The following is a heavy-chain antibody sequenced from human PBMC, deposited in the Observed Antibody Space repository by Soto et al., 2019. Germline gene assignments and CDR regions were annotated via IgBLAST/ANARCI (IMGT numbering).Heavy chain of an antibody. J-gene: IGHJ4*02. CDR3: CARGGXYGDY. Sequence: QVQLQESGPGLVKPSQTLSLTCTVSGGSISSGGYYWSWIRQHPGKGLEWIGYIYYSGSTYYNPSLKSRVXIXXXXXXXXXXXXXXXXXXXXXXXYYCARGGXYGDYWGQGTLVTVSS. CDR2: IYYSGST. D-gene: IGHD3-10*01. CDR1: GGSISSGGYY. V-gene: IGHV4-31*03.